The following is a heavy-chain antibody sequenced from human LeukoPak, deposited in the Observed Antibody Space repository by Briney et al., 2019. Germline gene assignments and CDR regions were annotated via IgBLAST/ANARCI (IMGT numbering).Heavy chain of an antibody. J-gene: IGHJ4*02. CDR3: ARGRGLITSSFDY. V-gene: IGHV4-34*01. CDR2: INRIGST. D-gene: IGHD1-14*01. CDR1: GGTFSGYY. Sequence: PSETLSLTCAVYGGTFSGYYWSWIRQPPGKGLEWIGEINRIGSTNYNPSLKSRVTISVDTSKNQFSLKLSSVTAADTAVYYCARGRGLITSSFDYWGQGTLVTVSS.